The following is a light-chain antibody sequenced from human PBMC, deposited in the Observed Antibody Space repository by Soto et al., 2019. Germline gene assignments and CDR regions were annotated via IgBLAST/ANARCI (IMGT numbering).Light chain of an antibody. J-gene: IGKJ2*01. CDR3: QQSYRTPHT. CDR2: AAS. Sequence: DIQMTQSPSTLSASVGDRVTITCRASQSISSWLAWYQQRQGRAPKLLIYAASNLLSGVPSRFSGSGSGTNFTLTISSLQPEDFATYYCQQSYRTPHTFGQGTKLETK. CDR1: QSISSW. V-gene: IGKV1-39*01.